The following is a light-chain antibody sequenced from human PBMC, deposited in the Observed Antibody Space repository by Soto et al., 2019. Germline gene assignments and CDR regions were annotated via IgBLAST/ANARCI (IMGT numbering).Light chain of an antibody. CDR1: QSISSN. V-gene: IGKV3-15*01. J-gene: IGKJ1*01. Sequence: EIVMTQSPATLSVSPGERATLSCRASQSISSNLAWYQQKPGQAPRLLIYGASTRATGIPVRFSGSGSGTEFTLTISSLQSEDFAVYYCQHYNNWPPWTGGQGTKVEIK. CDR2: GAS. CDR3: QHYNNWPPWT.